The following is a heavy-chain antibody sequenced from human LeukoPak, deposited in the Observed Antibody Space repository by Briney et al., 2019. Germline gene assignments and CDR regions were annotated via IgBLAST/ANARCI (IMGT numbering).Heavy chain of an antibody. CDR3: ARGPYCSGGSCYSVDY. CDR1: GYTFTSYG. Sequence: GASVKVSCKASGYTFTSYGISWVRQAPGQGLEWMGWISAYNGNTIYAQKLQGRVTMTTDTSTSTAYMELRSLRSDDTAVYYCARGPYCSGGSCYSVDYWGQGTLVTVSS. J-gene: IGHJ4*02. CDR2: ISAYNGNT. D-gene: IGHD2-15*01. V-gene: IGHV1-18*01.